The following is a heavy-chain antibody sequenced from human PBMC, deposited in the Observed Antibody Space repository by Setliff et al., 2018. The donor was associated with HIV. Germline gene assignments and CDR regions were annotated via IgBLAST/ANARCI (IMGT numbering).Heavy chain of an antibody. CDR3: ARRGGAIGYDRTRRPSFNAFDI. D-gene: IGHD3-22*01. J-gene: IGHJ3*02. Sequence: SETLSLTCAVYGGSFGGYYWSWIRQPPGKGLEWIGEINHSGSTNYNPSLKSRVTISVDTSKNQFSLKLSSVTAADTAVYYCARRGGAIGYDRTRRPSFNAFDIWGQGTMVTVSS. CDR1: GGSFGGYY. V-gene: IGHV4-34*01. CDR2: INHSGST.